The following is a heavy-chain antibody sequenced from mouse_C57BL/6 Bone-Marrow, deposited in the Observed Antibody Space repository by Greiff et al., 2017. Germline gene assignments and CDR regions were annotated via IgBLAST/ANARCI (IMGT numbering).Heavy chain of an antibody. CDR2: IDPENGDT. CDR3: TTIDYDRLPWFAY. D-gene: IGHD2-4*01. CDR1: GFNIKDDY. J-gene: IGHJ3*01. Sequence: EVKLQESGAELVRPGASVKLSCTASGFNIKDDYMHWVKQRPEQGLEWIGWIDPENGDTEYASKFQGKATITADTSSNTAYLQLSSLTSEDTAVYYCTTIDYDRLPWFAYWGQGTLVTVSA. V-gene: IGHV14-4*01.